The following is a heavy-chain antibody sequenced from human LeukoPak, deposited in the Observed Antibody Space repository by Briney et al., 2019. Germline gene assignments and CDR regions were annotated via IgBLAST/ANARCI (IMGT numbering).Heavy chain of an antibody. Sequence: SETLSLTCTVSGGSISSSSYYWGWIRQPPGKGLEWIGSIYYSGSTYYNPSLKSRVTISVDTSKNQFSLKLSSVTAADTAVYYCARPKRGYSYGKGYYFDYWGQGTLVTVSS. J-gene: IGHJ4*02. V-gene: IGHV4-39*07. D-gene: IGHD5-18*01. CDR3: ARPKRGYSYGKGYYFDY. CDR2: IYYSGST. CDR1: GGSISSSSYY.